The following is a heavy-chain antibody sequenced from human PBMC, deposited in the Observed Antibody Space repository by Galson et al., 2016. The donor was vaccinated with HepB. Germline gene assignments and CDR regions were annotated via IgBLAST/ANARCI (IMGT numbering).Heavy chain of an antibody. V-gene: IGHV1-46*01. CDR2: ISPTGTST. J-gene: IGHJ5*02. D-gene: IGHD3-9*01. CDR1: GFTFTNFY. CDR3: ARDGLKFYDILTGLLNWLDP. Sequence: SVKVSCKASGFTFTNFYFHWVRQAPGQGLEWMGIISPTGTSTTYAQKFQGRITMTRDTSTSTVYMELSSLRAEDTAMYYCARDGLKFYDILTGLLNWLDPWGQGTPVTVSS.